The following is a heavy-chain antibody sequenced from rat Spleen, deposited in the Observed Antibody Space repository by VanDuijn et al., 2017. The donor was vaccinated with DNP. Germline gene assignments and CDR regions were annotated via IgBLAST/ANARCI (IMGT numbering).Heavy chain of an antibody. J-gene: IGHJ2*01. V-gene: IGHV5S13*01. Sequence: EVHLVESGGGLVQPGRSLKLSCAASGFTFSNYGVAWVRQAPTKGLEWVASISTGGVNTYYRDSVKGRFTISRDNAKNTQYLQMDSLRSEDTAPDFLTANGNEEYSAYLADWGKGVMVTVSS. CDR3: TANGNEEYSAYLAD. CDR1: GFTFSNYG. CDR2: ISTGGVNT. D-gene: IGHD1-11*01.